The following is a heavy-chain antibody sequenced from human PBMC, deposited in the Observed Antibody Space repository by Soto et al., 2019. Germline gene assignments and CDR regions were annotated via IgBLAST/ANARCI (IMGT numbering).Heavy chain of an antibody. CDR2: MSFDGNSK. Sequence: QVQLVESGVGVVQPGRSLRLSCAASGFTFSSYSMHWVREAPGKGLEWVAAMSFDGNSKYFADSVKGRFTISRDNSKNTLSLQVNSLGADDSAVYYCARGRSVIDHDDFEYWGQGTLVTVSS. CDR1: GFTFSSYS. J-gene: IGHJ4*02. V-gene: IGHV3-30-3*01. CDR3: ARGRSVIDHDDFEY. D-gene: IGHD2-21*01.